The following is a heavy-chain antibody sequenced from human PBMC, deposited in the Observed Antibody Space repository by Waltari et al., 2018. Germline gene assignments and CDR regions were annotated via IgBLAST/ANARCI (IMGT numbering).Heavy chain of an antibody. CDR1: GGTFSSYA. Sequence: QVQLVQSGAEVKKPGSSVKVSCKASGGTFSSYAISWVRQAPGQGLEWMVGIIPIFGTANYAQKFQGRVTSTADESTSTAYMELSSLRSEDTAVYYCASSIVVVVAAPLDPWGQGTLVTVSS. V-gene: IGHV1-69*13. D-gene: IGHD2-15*01. J-gene: IGHJ5*02. CDR2: IIPIFGTA. CDR3: ASSIVVVVAAPLDP.